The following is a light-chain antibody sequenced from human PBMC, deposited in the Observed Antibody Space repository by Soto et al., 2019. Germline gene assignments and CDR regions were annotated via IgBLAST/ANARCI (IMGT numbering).Light chain of an antibody. CDR2: DVS. V-gene: IGLV2-14*01. J-gene: IGLJ2*01. CDR1: SSDVGGSNF. Sequence: QSALTQPASVSGSPGQSITISCTGTSSDVGGSNFVSWYQQHPGKVPKLMIYDVSNRPSGVSNRFSGSKSGNTASLTISGLQAEDEADYYCSSHTSSSSLVFGGGTKVTVL. CDR3: SSHTSSSSLV.